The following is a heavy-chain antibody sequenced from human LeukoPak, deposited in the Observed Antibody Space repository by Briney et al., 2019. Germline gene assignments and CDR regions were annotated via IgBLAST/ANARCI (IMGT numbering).Heavy chain of an antibody. V-gene: IGHV4-39*01. D-gene: IGHD5-12*01. CDR2: IYYTGST. CDR1: GGSISSSSYC. J-gene: IGHJ4*02. CDR3: ARQGYNGYDSPFYFDY. Sequence: SETLSLTCTVSGGSISSSSYCWGWIRQPPGKGLEWIGSIYYTGSTYYNPSLRSRVTIFVDTSKNHFSLKLSSVTAADTAVYYCARQGYNGYDSPFYFDYWGQGTLVTVSS.